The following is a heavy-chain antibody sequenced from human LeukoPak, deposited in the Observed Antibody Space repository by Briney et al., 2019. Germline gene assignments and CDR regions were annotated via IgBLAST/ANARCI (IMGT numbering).Heavy chain of an antibody. CDR1: GFTFSSYA. CDR3: ARVRWAREAFDI. Sequence: PGGSLRLSCAASGFTFSSYAMSWVRQAPGKGLEWIGEINHSGSTNYNPSLKSRVTISVDTSKNQFSLKLSSVTAADTAVYYCARVRWAREAFDIWGQGTMVTVSS. CDR2: INHSGST. J-gene: IGHJ3*02. V-gene: IGHV4-34*01. D-gene: IGHD5-24*01.